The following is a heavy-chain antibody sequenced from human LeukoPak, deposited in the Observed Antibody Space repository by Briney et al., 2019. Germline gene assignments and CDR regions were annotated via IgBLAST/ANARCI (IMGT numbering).Heavy chain of an antibody. CDR1: GFTFSSYG. Sequence: PGGSLRLSCAASGFTFSSYGMHWVRQAPGKGLEWVAVISYDGSNKYYADSVKGRFTISRDNSKNTLYLQMNSLRAEDTAVYYCATTYSTGAFDIWGQGTMVTVSS. J-gene: IGHJ3*02. D-gene: IGHD2-21*01. CDR3: ATTYSTGAFDI. V-gene: IGHV3-30*03. CDR2: ISYDGSNK.